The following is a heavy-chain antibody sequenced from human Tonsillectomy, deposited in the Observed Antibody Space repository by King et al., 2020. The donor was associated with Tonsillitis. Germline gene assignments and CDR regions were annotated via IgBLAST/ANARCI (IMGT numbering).Heavy chain of an antibody. Sequence: VQLVESGGGLVQPGGSLRLSCAASGFTFSSYWMSWVRQAPGKGLEWVANIKQDGSEKYYVDSVKGRFTISRDNAKNSLYLQMNSLRAEDTAVYYCARDQAYGSGSYYTNYYYYGMDVWGQGTTVTVSS. V-gene: IGHV3-7*01. J-gene: IGHJ6*02. CDR2: IKQDGSEK. CDR3: ARDQAYGSGSYYTNYYYYGMDV. D-gene: IGHD3-10*01. CDR1: GFTFSSYW.